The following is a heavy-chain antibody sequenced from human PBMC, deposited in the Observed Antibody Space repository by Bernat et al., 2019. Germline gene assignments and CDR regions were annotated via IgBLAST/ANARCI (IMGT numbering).Heavy chain of an antibody. CDR2: IYYSGST. Sequence: QLQLQESGPGLVKPSETLSLTCTVSGVSISSSSYYWGWIRHPPGKGLEWIGSIYYSGSTYYNPSLKSRVTISVDTSQNQFSLKLGSVAAADTAVYYGAGHGGAGVYCSSTSCYVGYFQHWGQGTLVTVSS. V-gene: IGHV4-39*01. CDR3: AGHGGAGVYCSSTSCYVGYFQH. CDR1: GVSISSSSYY. J-gene: IGHJ1*01. D-gene: IGHD2-2*01.